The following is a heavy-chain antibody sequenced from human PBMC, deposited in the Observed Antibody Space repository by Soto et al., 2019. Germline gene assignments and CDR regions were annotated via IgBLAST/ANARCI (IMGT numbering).Heavy chain of an antibody. CDR2: IFFTGSA. J-gene: IGHJ6*02. CDR3: ARDGHGMDV. CDR1: GGSVSTGSYD. V-gene: IGHV4-61*01. Sequence: PSETLSLTCTVSGGSVSTGSYDWSWIRQPPGKGLEWIGKIFFTGSAHYNPSLRNRVTMSVDTSKDQFSLTLTSVTAADTAGYYCARDGHGMDVWGQGTTVTVSS.